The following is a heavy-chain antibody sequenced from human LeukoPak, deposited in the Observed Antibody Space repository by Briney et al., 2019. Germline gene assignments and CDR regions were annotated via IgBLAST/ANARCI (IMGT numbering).Heavy chain of an antibody. CDR3: ARYPPGYGSGRFLDY. CDR2: IYHSGST. D-gene: IGHD3-10*01. Sequence: SGTLSLTCAVSGGSISSSNWWSWVRQPPGKGLEWIGEIYHSGSTNYNPSLKSRVTISVDKSKNQFSLKLSSVTAADTAVYYCARYPPGYGSGRFLDYWGQGTLVTVSS. J-gene: IGHJ4*02. V-gene: IGHV4-4*02. CDR1: GGSISSSNW.